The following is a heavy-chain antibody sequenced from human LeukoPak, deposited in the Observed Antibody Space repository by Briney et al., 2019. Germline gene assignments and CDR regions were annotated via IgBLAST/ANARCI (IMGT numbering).Heavy chain of an antibody. CDR2: IYYSGST. D-gene: IGHD5-18*01. CDR3: ATNPFAMVTSY. J-gene: IGHJ4*02. V-gene: IGHV4-31*03. CDR1: GGSISSGGYY. Sequence: PSETLSLTCTVSGGSISSGGYYWSWIRQHPGKGLQWIGYIYYSGSTYYNPSLKSRVTISVDTSKNQFSLKLSSVTAADTAVYYCATNPFAMVTSYWGQGTLVTVSS.